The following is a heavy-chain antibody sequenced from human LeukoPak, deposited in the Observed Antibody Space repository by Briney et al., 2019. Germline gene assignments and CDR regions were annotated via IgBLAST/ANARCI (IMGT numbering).Heavy chain of an antibody. CDR2: TYYRSKWYN. CDR1: GDSASSNSAA. D-gene: IGHD4-17*01. CDR3: ARALVTTTLFDY. V-gene: IGHV6-1*01. Sequence: SQTLSLTCAISGDSASSNSAAWNWIRQSPSRGLEWLGRTYYRSKWYNDYAVSAKSRITINPDTSKNQFSLQLNSVTPEDTAVYYCARALVTTTLFDYWGQGTLVTVSS. J-gene: IGHJ4*02.